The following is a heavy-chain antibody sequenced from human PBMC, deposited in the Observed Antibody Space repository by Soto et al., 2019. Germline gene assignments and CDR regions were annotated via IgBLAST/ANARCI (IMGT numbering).Heavy chain of an antibody. D-gene: IGHD6-19*01. CDR2: MDPKTGNT. Sequence: ASVKVSCKASGYSFTSYDINWVRQATGQGLEWMGWMDPKTGNTDYGQKFQGRVTMTRNTSISTAYMELSSLTSEDTAVYYCARGRGWRDYWGQGTLVTVSS. CDR1: GYSFTSYD. CDR3: ARGRGWRDY. J-gene: IGHJ4*02. V-gene: IGHV1-8*01.